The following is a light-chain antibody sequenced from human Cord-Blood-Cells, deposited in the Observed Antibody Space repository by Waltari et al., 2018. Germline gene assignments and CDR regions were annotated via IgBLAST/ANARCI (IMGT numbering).Light chain of an antibody. CDR1: QSVSSY. Sequence: EIVLTQSPATLSLSPGERDPLSCRASQSVSSYLAWYQQKPGQAPRLLIYDASNRTTGIPARFSGSGSGTDFTLTISSLEPEDFAVYYCQQRSNWPPFTFGPGTKVDIK. CDR3: QQRSNWPPFT. CDR2: DAS. V-gene: IGKV3-11*01. J-gene: IGKJ3*01.